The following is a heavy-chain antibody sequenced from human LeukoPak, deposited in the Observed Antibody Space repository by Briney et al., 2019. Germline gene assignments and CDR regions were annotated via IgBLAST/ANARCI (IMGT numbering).Heavy chain of an antibody. Sequence: PGRPLRLSCAASGFTFSHYGMHWVRQAPGKGLEWVAVIWYDGADKYYADSVKGRFTISRDDAKHTVYLQMNTLRAEDTAVYYCARGWYYDILAGPQGADFWGQGTLVTVSS. J-gene: IGHJ4*02. CDR1: GFTFSHYG. D-gene: IGHD3-9*01. V-gene: IGHV3-33*01. CDR3: ARGWYYDILAGPQGADF. CDR2: IWYDGADK.